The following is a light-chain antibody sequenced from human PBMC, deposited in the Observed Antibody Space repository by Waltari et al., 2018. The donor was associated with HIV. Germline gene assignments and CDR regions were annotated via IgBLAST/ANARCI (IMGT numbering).Light chain of an antibody. J-gene: IGLJ2*01. CDR2: RNN. V-gene: IGLV1-47*01. CDR1: SSNIGSNC. Sequence: QSVLTQPPSASGTPGQRVPISCSGSSSNIGSNCVYWNHHLPGPAPKLLVYRNNQRPSGVPDRFSGSKSGTSASLAISGLRSEDEAHYYCATWTDSLSGVVFGGGTKLRVL. CDR3: ATWTDSLSGVV.